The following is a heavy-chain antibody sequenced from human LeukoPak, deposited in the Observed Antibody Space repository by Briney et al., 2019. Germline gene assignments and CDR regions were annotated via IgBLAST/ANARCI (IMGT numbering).Heavy chain of an antibody. V-gene: IGHV3-30*18. CDR3: AKDGTFGAATYYFDY. J-gene: IGHJ4*02. D-gene: IGHD3-3*01. CDR1: GFTFSSYG. CDR2: VANDGNDK. Sequence: GRSLRLSCAASGFTFSSYGMHWVRQAPGKGLEWVAVVANDGNDKRYADSVKGRFTTSRDNSKNTLYLQMNSLRGEDTAVYYCAKDGTFGAATYYFDYWGQGTLVTVSS.